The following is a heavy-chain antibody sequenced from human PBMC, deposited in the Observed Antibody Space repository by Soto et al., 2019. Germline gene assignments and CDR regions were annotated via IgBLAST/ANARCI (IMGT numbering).Heavy chain of an antibody. J-gene: IGHJ4*02. CDR1: VFTFSNYG. V-gene: IGHV3-30*03. CDR2: ISYDGSIE. D-gene: IGHD3-10*01. CDR3: GRDWVWFGAHPIDN. Sequence: PGGSLRLSCAASVFTFSNYGMHWVRQAPGKGLDWVAVISYDGSIEYYSESVKGRFTMSRDNSENTVYLQMNSLRTEDTAVYFCGRDWVWFGAHPIDNWGQGTLVTVSS.